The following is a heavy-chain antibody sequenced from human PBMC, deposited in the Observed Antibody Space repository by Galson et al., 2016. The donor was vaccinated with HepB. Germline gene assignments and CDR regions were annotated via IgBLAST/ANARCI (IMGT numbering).Heavy chain of an antibody. D-gene: IGHD3/OR15-3a*01. V-gene: IGHV3-72*01. CDR1: GFTFSDHY. J-gene: IGHJ6*04. CDR2: TRNKANSYTT. Sequence: SLRLSCAASGFTFSDHYMDWVRQAPGKGLEWVGRTRNKANSYTTEYAASVKGRFTISRDDSENSLFLQMNSLKTEDTAVYYCANSTEGGLGPFTRAYGMDVWGKGTTVTVSS. CDR3: ANSTEGGLGPFTRAYGMDV.